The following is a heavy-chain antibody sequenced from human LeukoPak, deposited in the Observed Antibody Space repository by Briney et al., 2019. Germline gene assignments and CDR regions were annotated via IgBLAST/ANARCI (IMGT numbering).Heavy chain of an antibody. CDR2: IRQDGSEK. V-gene: IGHV3-7*01. CDR1: GFTFSSYW. D-gene: IGHD3-9*01. CDR3: ARDTNPEYFDWLFPPWFDP. J-gene: IGHJ5*02. Sequence: GGSLRLSCAASGFTFSSYWMIWVRQAPGKGLEWVANIRQDGSEKYYVDSVKGRFTISRDNAKNSLYLQMNSLRAEDTAVYYCARDTNPEYFDWLFPPWFDPWGQGTLVTVSS.